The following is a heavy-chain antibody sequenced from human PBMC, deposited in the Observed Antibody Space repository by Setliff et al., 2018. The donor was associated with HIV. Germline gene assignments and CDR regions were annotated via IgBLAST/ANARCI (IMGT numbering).Heavy chain of an antibody. D-gene: IGHD1-1*01. Sequence: SETLSLTCAVYGGSFSVYYWGWVRQPPGKGLEWIGTIYYTGSTYYNPSLKSRVTISIDTSKDQFSLKMASVTAADTAVYYCARLYNRHYGDNWGRGTLVTVSS. J-gene: IGHJ4*02. CDR1: GGSFSVYY. V-gene: IGHV4-34*01. CDR3: ARLYNRHYGDN. CDR2: IYYTGST.